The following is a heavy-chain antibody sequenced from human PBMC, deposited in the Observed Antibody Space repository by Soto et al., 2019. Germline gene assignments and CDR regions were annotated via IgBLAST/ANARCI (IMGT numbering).Heavy chain of an antibody. CDR3: AKVRRFGELRSLY. Sequence: EVQLLESGGGLVQHGGSLRLSCAASGFTFSRYAMSWVRQAPGKGLEWVSAIGVSGDTTYYADSVKGRFTISRDNSKNTLYLQMGSLRAEETAVDYCAKVRRFGELRSLYWGQGTLVTVSS. V-gene: IGHV3-23*01. CDR2: IGVSGDTT. D-gene: IGHD3-10*01. J-gene: IGHJ4*02. CDR1: GFTFSRYA.